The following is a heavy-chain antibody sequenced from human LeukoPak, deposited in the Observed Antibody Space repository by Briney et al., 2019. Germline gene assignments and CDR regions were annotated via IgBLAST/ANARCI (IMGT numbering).Heavy chain of an antibody. CDR3: AKGVAATPYYFDY. J-gene: IGHJ4*02. CDR2: ISGSGGST. V-gene: IGHV3-23*01. Sequence: GGSLRLSCAASGFTFSSYAMSWVRQASGKGLEWVSAISGSGGSTYYADSVKGRFTISRDNSKNTLYLQMNSLRAEDTAVYYCAKGVAATPYYFDYWGQGTLVTVSS. CDR1: GFTFSSYA. D-gene: IGHD2-15*01.